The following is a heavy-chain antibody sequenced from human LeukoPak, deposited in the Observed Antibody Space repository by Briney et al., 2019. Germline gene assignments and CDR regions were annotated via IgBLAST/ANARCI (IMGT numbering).Heavy chain of an antibody. V-gene: IGHV3-23*01. CDR3: AKGLWEEAYSSSWETFDY. CDR1: GFTFSSYA. D-gene: IGHD6-13*01. CDR2: ISGSGGST. J-gene: IGHJ4*02. Sequence: PGGSLRLSCAASGFTFSSYAMSWVRQAPGKGLEWVSAISGSGGSTYYADSVKGRFTISRDNSKNTLYLQMNSLRAEDTAVYYCAKGLWEEAYSSSWETFDYWGQGTLVTVSS.